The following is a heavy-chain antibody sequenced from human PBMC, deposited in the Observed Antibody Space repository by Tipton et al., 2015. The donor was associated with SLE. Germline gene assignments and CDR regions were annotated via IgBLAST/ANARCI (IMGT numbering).Heavy chain of an antibody. CDR3: ARDGANSYYMDV. J-gene: IGHJ6*03. D-gene: IGHD4/OR15-4a*01. CDR2: ISGSEDTT. V-gene: IGHV3-23*01. CDR1: GFAFRRYG. Sequence: SLRLSCAASGFAFRRYGMSWVRQAPGKGLEWVSGISGSEDTTYYADSVKGRFTIFRDTSKDTLYLQMNSLRAEDTAVYYCARDGANSYYMDVWGKGTTVTVSS.